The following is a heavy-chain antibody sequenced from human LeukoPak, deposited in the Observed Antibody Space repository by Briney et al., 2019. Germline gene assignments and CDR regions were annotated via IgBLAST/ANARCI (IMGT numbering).Heavy chain of an antibody. CDR1: GFTFDDYA. CDR2: ISWNSGNI. V-gene: IGHV3-9*01. J-gene: IGHJ4*02. Sequence: GRSLRLSCEVSGFTFDDYAMHWVRQAPGKGLEWVSFISWNSGNIAYADSVRGRFTISRANAKNSLFLQMNSLRAEDTAIYYCARASWISTADAVCWGQGTQVTVSS. CDR3: ARASWISTADAVC. D-gene: IGHD2-2*03.